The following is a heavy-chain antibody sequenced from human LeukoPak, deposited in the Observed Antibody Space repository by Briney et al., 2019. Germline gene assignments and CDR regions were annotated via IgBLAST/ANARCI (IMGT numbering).Heavy chain of an antibody. D-gene: IGHD6-19*01. CDR1: GGSISSYY. Sequence: SETLSLTCTVSGGSISSYYWSWIRQPPGKGLEWIGEINHSGSTNYNPSLKSRVTISVDTSKNQFSLKLSSVTAADTAVYYCAREEYSSGLDYWGQGTLVTVSS. J-gene: IGHJ4*02. CDR3: AREEYSSGLDY. CDR2: INHSGST. V-gene: IGHV4-34*01.